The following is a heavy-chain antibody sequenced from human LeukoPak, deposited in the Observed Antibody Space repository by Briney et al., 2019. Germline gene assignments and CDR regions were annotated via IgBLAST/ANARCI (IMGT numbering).Heavy chain of an antibody. CDR1: GDSVSSYY. Sequence: SETLSLTCTVSGDSVSSYYWSWIRQPPGKGLEWIAYIYDSGSTMYNPSLKSRVTISIDTSKNQFSLKLTSVTAADTAVYYCARISWELYAFDIWGQGTMVTVSS. CDR2: IYDSGST. V-gene: IGHV4-59*02. CDR3: ARISWELYAFDI. J-gene: IGHJ3*02. D-gene: IGHD1-26*01.